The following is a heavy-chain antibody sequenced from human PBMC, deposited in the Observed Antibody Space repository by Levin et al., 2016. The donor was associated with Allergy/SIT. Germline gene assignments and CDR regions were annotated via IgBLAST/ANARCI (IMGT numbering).Heavy chain of an antibody. D-gene: IGHD3-22*01. CDR2: IHYSGST. CDR3: ARADYYYDDSGFVRKSAFDI. J-gene: IGHJ3*02. V-gene: IGHV4-59*01. Sequence: WIRQPPGKGLEWIGHIHYSGSTHYNPSLNSRVSMSLDSAKKQFSLKLSSVAAADSAVYFCARADYYYDDSGFVRKSAFDIWGQGTMVTVSS.